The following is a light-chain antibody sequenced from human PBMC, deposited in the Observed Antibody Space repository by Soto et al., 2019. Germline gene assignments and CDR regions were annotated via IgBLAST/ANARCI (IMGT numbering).Light chain of an antibody. J-gene: IGKJ1*01. Sequence: EIVMTQSPATLSGSPGERATLSCRASQSVSSNLAWYQQKPGQAPRLLIYGASTRATGIPARFSGSGSGTDFTLTISRLEPEDFAVYYCQQYGSSPQTFGQGTKVDIK. CDR1: QSVSSN. V-gene: IGKV3-15*01. CDR2: GAS. CDR3: QQYGSSPQT.